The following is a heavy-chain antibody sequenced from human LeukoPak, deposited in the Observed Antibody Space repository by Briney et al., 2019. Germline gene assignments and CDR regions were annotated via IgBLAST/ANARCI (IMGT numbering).Heavy chain of an antibody. D-gene: IGHD3-9*01. Sequence: GGSLRLSCAASGFTFSYYAMGWVRQAPGKGLDGVSGISGSNNAYYTGSVKGRFTISRDNSKNTLYLQMNTLRAEDTAVYYCAKGVRYLDWWILDYWGQGTLVPVSS. CDR2: ISGSNNA. V-gene: IGHV3-23*01. J-gene: IGHJ4*02. CDR1: GFTFSYYA. CDR3: AKGVRYLDWWILDY.